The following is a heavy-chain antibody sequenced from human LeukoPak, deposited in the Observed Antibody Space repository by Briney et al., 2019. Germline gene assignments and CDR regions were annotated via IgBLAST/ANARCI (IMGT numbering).Heavy chain of an antibody. Sequence: SETLSLTCTVSGDSISSSSSYWGWIRQPPGEGLEWIGSIYYSGSTYYNTSLKSRVTISVDTSKNQFSLRLNSVTAADTAVYYCARHFGYSYGPDAFDIWGQGTMVTVSS. CDR3: ARHFGYSYGPDAFDI. CDR1: GDSISSSSSY. D-gene: IGHD5-18*01. V-gene: IGHV4-39*01. CDR2: IYYSGST. J-gene: IGHJ3*02.